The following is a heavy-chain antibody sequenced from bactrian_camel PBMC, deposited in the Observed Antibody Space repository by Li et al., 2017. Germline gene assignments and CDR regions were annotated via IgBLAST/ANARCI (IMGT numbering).Heavy chain of an antibody. CDR2: ITSGGGNT. V-gene: IGHV3S1*01. CDR3: ARSFSMLDNY. CDR1: GFTFSSYY. D-gene: IGHD1*01. J-gene: IGHJ4*01. Sequence: VQLVESGGGLVQPGGSLRLSCAASGFTFSSYYMYWVRQAPGKGLEWVSSITSGGGNTYYGDSVKERFTISRDNAKNTLYLQLNSLKTEDTAMYYCARSFSMLDNYWGQGTQVTVS.